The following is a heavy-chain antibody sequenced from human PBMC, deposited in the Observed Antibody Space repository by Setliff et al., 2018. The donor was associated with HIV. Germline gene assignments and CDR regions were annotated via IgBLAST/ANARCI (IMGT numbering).Heavy chain of an antibody. Sequence: PSETLSLTCTVSGGSISPYYWSWIRQPPGKGLEWIAWISDSGTTNYNPSLKSRVTLSVDTSKNQFSLKLISVTAADTAVYYCARGQGCGGGCHYAFEMWGQGTMVTVSS. V-gene: IGHV4-59*08. CDR3: ARGQGCGGGCHYAFEM. D-gene: IGHD2-21*02. CDR2: ISDSGTT. J-gene: IGHJ3*02. CDR1: GGSISPYY.